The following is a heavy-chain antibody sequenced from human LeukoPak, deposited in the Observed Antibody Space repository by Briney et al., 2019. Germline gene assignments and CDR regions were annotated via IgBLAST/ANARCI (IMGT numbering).Heavy chain of an antibody. Sequence: SETLTLTCAVYGGSYSGYYWSWIRQPPGKVLEWIGEINHSGSTNYNPSLKSRVTISVDTSKNQFSLKLSSVTAADTAVYYCARHVGYSGFDLAIGAFDIWGQGTMVTVSS. J-gene: IGHJ3*02. CDR1: GGSYSGYY. V-gene: IGHV4-34*01. CDR3: ARHVGYSGFDLAIGAFDI. CDR2: INHSGST. D-gene: IGHD5-12*01.